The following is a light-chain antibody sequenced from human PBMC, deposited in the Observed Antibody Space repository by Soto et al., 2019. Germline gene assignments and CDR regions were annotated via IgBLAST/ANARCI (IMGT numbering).Light chain of an antibody. CDR1: QSVGSSY. Sequence: GLSLSAVTVSLTQGERATLPCKASQSVGSSYLAWYQQKPGQAPRLLIYGASSRATGIPDRFSGSGSGTDFTLTISRLEPEDFAVYYCQQYGSSPHTFGQGTKVDI. V-gene: IGKV3-20*01. CDR3: QQYGSSPHT. J-gene: IGKJ1*01. CDR2: GAS.